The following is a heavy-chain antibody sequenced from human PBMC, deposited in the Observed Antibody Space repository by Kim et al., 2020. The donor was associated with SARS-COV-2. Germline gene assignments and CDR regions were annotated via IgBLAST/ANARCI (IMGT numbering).Heavy chain of an antibody. Sequence: GGSLRLSCAASGFTFSSYGMHWVRQAPGKGLEWVAVISYDGSNKYYADSVKGRVTISRDNSKNTLYLQMNSLRAEDTAVYYCAKGAVDTAMGSYYYYYY. V-gene: IGHV3-30*18. CDR1: GFTFSSYG. CDR2: ISYDGSNK. CDR3: AKGAVDTAMGSYYYYYY. J-gene: IGHJ6*03. D-gene: IGHD5-18*01.